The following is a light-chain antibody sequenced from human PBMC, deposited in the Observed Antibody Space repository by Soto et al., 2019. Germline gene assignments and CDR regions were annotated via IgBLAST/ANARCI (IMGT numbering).Light chain of an antibody. CDR2: GAS. V-gene: IGKV3-20*01. J-gene: IGKJ1*01. CDR1: QSVRSGY. Sequence: EIVLTQSPGTLSLSPGERATLSCRASQSVRSGYLAWYQHKPGQAPRLLIYGASARASGIPDRFSGSGSGKALTLPMVGLVQEDSAVYYCQRYGNSQRTSVQGTRV. CDR3: QRYGNSQRT.